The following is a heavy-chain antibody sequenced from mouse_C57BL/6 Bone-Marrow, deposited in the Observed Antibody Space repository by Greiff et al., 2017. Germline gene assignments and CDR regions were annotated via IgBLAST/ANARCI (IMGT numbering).Heavy chain of an antibody. V-gene: IGHV1-52*01. D-gene: IGHD1-1*01. CDR3: ARGDYVSRHWYFDV. CDR2: IDPSDSET. Sequence: VQLQQPGAELVRPGSSVKLSCKASGYTFTSYWMHWVKQRPIQGLEWIGNIDPSDSETHYNQKFKDKATLTVDKSSSTAYMQLSSLTSEDSAVYYCARGDYVSRHWYFDVWGTGTTVTVSS. CDR1: GYTFTSYW. J-gene: IGHJ1*03.